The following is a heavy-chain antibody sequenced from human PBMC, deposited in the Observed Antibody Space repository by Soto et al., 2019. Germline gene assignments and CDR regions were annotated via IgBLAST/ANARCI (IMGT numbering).Heavy chain of an antibody. D-gene: IGHD6-19*01. V-gene: IGHV4-59*01. J-gene: IGHJ4*02. CDR2: IYYSGST. CDR3: ARKGSSGWSFDY. Sequence: PSETLSLTCAVSGGSISTYYWTWVRQPPGKGLEWIAHIYYSGSTNYNPSLESRVTISVDTSKNQFSLKLTSVTAADTAVYYCARKGSSGWSFDYWGQGTLVTVS. CDR1: GGSISTYY.